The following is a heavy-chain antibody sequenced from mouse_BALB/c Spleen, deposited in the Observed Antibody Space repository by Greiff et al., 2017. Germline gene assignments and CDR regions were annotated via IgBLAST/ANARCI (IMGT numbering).Heavy chain of an antibody. CDR3: ARGGYYDAMDY. J-gene: IGHJ4*01. CDR2: ILPGSGST. Sequence: VKLVESGAELMKPGASVKISCKATGYTFSSYWIEWVKQRPGHGLEWIGEILPGSGSTNYNEKFKGKATFTADTSSNTAYMQLSSLTSEDSAVYYCARGGYYDAMDYWGQGTSVTVSS. V-gene: IGHV1-9*01. D-gene: IGHD2-2*01. CDR1: GYTFSSYW.